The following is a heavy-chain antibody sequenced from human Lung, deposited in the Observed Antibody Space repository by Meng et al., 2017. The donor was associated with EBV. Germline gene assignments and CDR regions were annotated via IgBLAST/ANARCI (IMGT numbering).Heavy chain of an antibody. V-gene: IGHV1-46*02. CDR1: GYTFNTYY. D-gene: IGHD1-26*01. CDR3: ARVSKGGSYRFDP. CDR2: INPSGGSS. J-gene: IGHJ5*02. Sequence: QVRLGHAVAEVKKPGASVRVSCKASGYTFNTYYMHWVRQAPGQGLEWMGVINPSGGSSIYAQRFQGRVTMTSDTSTTTVYMDLSSLRSEDTAVYYCARVSKGGSYRFDPWGQGTLVTVSS.